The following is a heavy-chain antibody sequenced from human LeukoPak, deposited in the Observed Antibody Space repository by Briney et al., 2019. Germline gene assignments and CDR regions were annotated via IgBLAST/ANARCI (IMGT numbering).Heavy chain of an antibody. D-gene: IGHD3-16*02. CDR3: ARLHQDYVWGSYRYTGASDI. CDR1: GYTFTDYY. CDR2: INPNSGGT. J-gene: IGHJ3*02. Sequence: ASVKVSCKASGYTFTDYYMHWVRQAPGQGLEWMGRINPNSGGTNYAQKFQGRVTMTRDTSLSTAYMELSRLRSDDTALYYCARLHQDYVWGSYRYTGASDIWGQGTMVTVSS. V-gene: IGHV1-2*02.